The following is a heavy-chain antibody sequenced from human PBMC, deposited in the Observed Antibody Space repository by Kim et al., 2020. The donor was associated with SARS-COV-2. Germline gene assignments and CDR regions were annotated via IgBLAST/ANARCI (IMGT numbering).Heavy chain of an antibody. J-gene: IGHJ6*03. Sequence: SVKVSCKASGGTFSSYAISWVRQAPGQGLEWMGRIIPILGIANYAQKFQGRVTITADKSTSTAYMELSSLRSEDTAVYYCARDRREDIVVVPAAIGPYYYYYYMDVWGKGTTVTVSS. V-gene: IGHV1-69*04. CDR2: IIPILGIA. CDR1: GGTFSSYA. D-gene: IGHD2-2*02. CDR3: ARDRREDIVVVPAAIGPYYYYYYMDV.